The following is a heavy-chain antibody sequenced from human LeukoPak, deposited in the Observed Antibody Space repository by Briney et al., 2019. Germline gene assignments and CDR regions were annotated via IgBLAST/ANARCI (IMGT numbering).Heavy chain of an antibody. Sequence: EASVKVSCKASGYTFTSYAMNWVRQAPGQGLEWMGWINTNTGDPTYAQGFTGRFVFSLDTSVSTAYLQISSLKAEDTAVYYCARGPFLEWLFIWGQGTLVTVSS. J-gene: IGHJ4*02. CDR2: INTNTGDP. V-gene: IGHV7-4-1*02. D-gene: IGHD3-3*02. CDR3: ARGPFLEWLFI. CDR1: GYTFTSYA.